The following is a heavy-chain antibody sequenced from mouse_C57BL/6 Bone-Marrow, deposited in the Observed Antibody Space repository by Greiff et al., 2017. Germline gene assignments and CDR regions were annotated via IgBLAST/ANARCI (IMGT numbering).Heavy chain of an antibody. D-gene: IGHD1-1*01. CDR2: IYPGSGNT. CDR3: ARDNGIRVRFAY. V-gene: IGHV1-76*01. J-gene: IGHJ3*01. Sequence: VQLQQSGAELVRPGASVKLSCKASGYTFTDYYINWVKQRPGQGLEWIARIYPGSGNTYYNEKFKGKATLTAAKSSSTAYMQLSSLTSADSAVYFCARDNGIRVRFAYWGQGTLVTVSA. CDR1: GYTFTDYY.